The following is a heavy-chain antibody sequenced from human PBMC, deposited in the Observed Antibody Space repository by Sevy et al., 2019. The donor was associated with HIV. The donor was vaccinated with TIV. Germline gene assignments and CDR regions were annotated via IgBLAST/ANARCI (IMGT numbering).Heavy chain of an antibody. CDR2: IYHSGST. CDR1: GGSISSVNW. Sequence: SETLSLTCAVSGGSISSVNWWHWVRQPPGKGLEWIGEIYHSGSTNYNPSLKSRVTISVDNSKNQFSLKLSSVTAAETAVYYCARGGETPRGFDPWGQGSLVTVSS. V-gene: IGHV4-4*02. D-gene: IGHD3-16*01. J-gene: IGHJ5*02. CDR3: ARGGETPRGFDP.